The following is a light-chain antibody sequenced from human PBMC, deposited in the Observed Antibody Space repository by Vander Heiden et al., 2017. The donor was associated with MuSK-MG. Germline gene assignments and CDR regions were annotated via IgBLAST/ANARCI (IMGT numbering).Light chain of an antibody. CDR1: QSVSSN. Sequence: EIVMTQSPATLSVSPGERATLSCRASQSVSSNLAWYQQKPGQAPRILIYGASTRATGIPARFGGSGSGTEFTLTISSLQSEDFAVYYCQQYNNWPLTFGGGTNVEIK. J-gene: IGKJ4*01. V-gene: IGKV3-15*01. CDR2: GAS. CDR3: QQYNNWPLT.